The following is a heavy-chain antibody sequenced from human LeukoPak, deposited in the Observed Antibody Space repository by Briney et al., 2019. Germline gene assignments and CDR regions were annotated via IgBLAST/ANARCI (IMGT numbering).Heavy chain of an antibody. Sequence: AGSLRLSCAASGFTFSDYYMSWIRQAPGKGLEWVSYISSSAGTIYYADSVKGRFTISRDNAKNSVYLQMNSLRAEDTAVYYCARGIYSSGSRSFDYWGQGTLVTVSS. CDR1: GFTFSDYY. D-gene: IGHD5-18*01. J-gene: IGHJ4*02. CDR3: ARGIYSSGSRSFDY. CDR2: ISSSAGTI. V-gene: IGHV3-11*01.